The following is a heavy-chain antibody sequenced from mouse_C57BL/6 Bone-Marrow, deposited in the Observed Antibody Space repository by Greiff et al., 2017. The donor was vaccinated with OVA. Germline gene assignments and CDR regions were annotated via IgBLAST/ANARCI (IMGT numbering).Heavy chain of an antibody. D-gene: IGHD2-4*01. CDR1: GYTFTEYT. J-gene: IGHJ1*03. V-gene: IGHV1-62-2*01. CDR2: FYPGSGSI. Sequence: QVQLQQSGAELVKPGASVKLSCKASGYTFTEYTIHWVKQRSGQGLEWIGWFYPGSGSIKYNEKFKDKATLTADKSSSTVYMELSRLTAEDSAVFFCARDEGGLRRSHWYFDVWGTGTTVTVSS. CDR3: ARDEGGLRRSHWYFDV.